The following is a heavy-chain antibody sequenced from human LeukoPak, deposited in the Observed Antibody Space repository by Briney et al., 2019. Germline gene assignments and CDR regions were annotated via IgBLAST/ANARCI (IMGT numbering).Heavy chain of an antibody. CDR3: ARVLGYPGAFDI. Sequence: SETLSLTCTVSVGSISGDHWNWIRQPPGKELEGIGYIYYSGSTNYNPSLKSRVTISVDTSKNQFSLKLSSVTAADTAVYYCARVLGYPGAFDIWGQGTMVTVSS. CDR1: VGSISGDH. D-gene: IGHD6-25*01. V-gene: IGHV4-59*01. J-gene: IGHJ3*02. CDR2: IYYSGST.